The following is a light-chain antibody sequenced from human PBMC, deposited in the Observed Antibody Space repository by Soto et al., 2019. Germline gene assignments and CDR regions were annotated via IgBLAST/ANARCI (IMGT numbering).Light chain of an antibody. CDR3: QHYDSSPPAYT. CDR1: QSVSSSY. J-gene: IGKJ3*01. CDR2: GAS. V-gene: IGKV3-20*01. Sequence: EIVLTQSPGTLSLSPGERATLSCRASQSVSSSYLAWYQQKPGQAPSLLIYGASNRATGIPDRFSGSGSGTDFTLTISSLEPEDFAVYYCQHYDSSPPAYTFGPGTKVDIK.